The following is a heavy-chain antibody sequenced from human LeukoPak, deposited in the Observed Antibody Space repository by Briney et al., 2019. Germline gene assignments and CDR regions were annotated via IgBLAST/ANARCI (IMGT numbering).Heavy chain of an antibody. Sequence: SETLSLTCAVYGASFSGYYWSWIRQPPGKGLEWIGEINHSGSTNYNPSLKSRVTISVDTSKNQFSLKLSSETAADTAVYYCARIGYSYGPYNWFDPWGQGTLVTVSS. V-gene: IGHV4-34*01. CDR2: INHSGST. CDR1: GASFSGYY. J-gene: IGHJ5*02. D-gene: IGHD5-18*01. CDR3: ARIGYSYGPYNWFDP.